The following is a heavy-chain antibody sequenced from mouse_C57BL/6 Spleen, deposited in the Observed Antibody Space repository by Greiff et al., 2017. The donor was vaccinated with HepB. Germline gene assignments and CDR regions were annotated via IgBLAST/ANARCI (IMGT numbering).Heavy chain of an antibody. Sequence: QVQLQQSGPELVKPGASVKISCKASGYAFSSSWMNWVKQRPGKGLEWIGRIYPGDGDTNYNGKFKGKATLTADKSSSTAYMQLSSLTSEDSAVYYCAPITTVVATDYWGQGTTLTVSS. CDR3: APITTVVATDY. J-gene: IGHJ2*01. V-gene: IGHV1-82*01. CDR2: IYPGDGDT. CDR1: GYAFSSSW. D-gene: IGHD1-1*01.